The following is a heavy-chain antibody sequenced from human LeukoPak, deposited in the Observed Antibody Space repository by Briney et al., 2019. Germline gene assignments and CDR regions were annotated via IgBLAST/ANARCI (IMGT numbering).Heavy chain of an antibody. CDR2: INHSGST. Sequence: SETLSLTCTVSAGSISSYYWSWIRQPPGKGLEWIGEINHSGSTKYNPSLKSRVTISVDTSKNQFSLKLSSVTAADTAVYYCARGHMNVVVPAAMGECWFDPWGQGTLVTVSS. V-gene: IGHV4-34*01. CDR1: AGSISSYY. J-gene: IGHJ5*02. CDR3: ARGHMNVVVPAAMGECWFDP. D-gene: IGHD2-2*01.